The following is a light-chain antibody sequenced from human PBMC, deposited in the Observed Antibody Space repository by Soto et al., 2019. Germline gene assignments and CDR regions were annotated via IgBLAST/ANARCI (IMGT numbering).Light chain of an antibody. J-gene: IGKJ1*01. CDR3: QQYDNWPRT. CDR2: HAD. Sequence: EIVLTQSPATLSLSPGERATLSCRASQSVHNYLAWYQQKPGQAPRLLIYHADKRATGVPARFSGGGSGTDFTLTISRLEPEDFAFYHCQQYDNWPRTFGQGTKVDIK. V-gene: IGKV3-11*01. CDR1: QSVHNY.